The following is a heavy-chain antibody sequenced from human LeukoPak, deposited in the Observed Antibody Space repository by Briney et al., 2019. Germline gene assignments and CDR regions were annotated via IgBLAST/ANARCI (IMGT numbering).Heavy chain of an antibody. CDR3: ARGMTTVTPPFDP. D-gene: IGHD4-17*01. Sequence: SETLSLTCAVYGGSFSGYYWSWIRQPPGKGLEWIGEINHNGSTNYNPSLKSRVTISVDTSKNQFSLKLSSVTAADTAVYYCARGMTTVTPPFDPWGQGTLVTVSS. CDR2: INHNGST. V-gene: IGHV4-34*01. J-gene: IGHJ5*02. CDR1: GGSFSGYY.